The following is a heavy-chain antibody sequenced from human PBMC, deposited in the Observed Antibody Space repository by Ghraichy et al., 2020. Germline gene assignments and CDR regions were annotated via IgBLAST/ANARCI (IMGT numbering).Heavy chain of an antibody. Sequence: SETLSLTCTVSGGSISSYYWSWIRQPPGKGQEWIGYIYYSGSTNYNPSLKSRVTISVDTSKNQFSLKLSSVTAADTAVYYCARGHYDFWSGYYTRWFDPWGQGTLVTVSS. V-gene: IGHV4-59*01. D-gene: IGHD3-3*01. CDR1: GGSISSYY. CDR2: IYYSGST. J-gene: IGHJ5*02. CDR3: ARGHYDFWSGYYTRWFDP.